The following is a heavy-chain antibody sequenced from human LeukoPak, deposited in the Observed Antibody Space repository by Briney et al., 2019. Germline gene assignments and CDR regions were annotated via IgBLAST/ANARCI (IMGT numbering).Heavy chain of an antibody. J-gene: IGHJ4*02. D-gene: IGHD2-2*01. CDR2: IYYRGNI. CDR3: ARLSPPSHTDIYQYYFDY. V-gene: IGHV4-28*05. CDR1: GYSISSNNW. Sequence: SDTLSLTCAVSGYSISSNNWWGWIRQPPGRGLEWIGCIYYRGNIYFNPSLKSRVTMSVDTSKNQVSLKLSSVTAVDTAVYYCARLSPPSHTDIYQYYFDYWGLGTLVTVSS.